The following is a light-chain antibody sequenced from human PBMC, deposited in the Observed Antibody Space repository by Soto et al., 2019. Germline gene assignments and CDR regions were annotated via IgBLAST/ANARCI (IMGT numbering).Light chain of an antibody. CDR2: AAS. Sequence: DIQMTQSPSSLSASVADRVTITCRASQSISSCLNWYQQKPGKAPKLLIYAASSLESGVPSRFSGSGSGTDFTLTISSLQPEDFATYYCQQCYSTPWTFGQGTKVDI. CDR3: QQCYSTPWT. V-gene: IGKV1-39*01. CDR1: QSISSC. J-gene: IGKJ1*01.